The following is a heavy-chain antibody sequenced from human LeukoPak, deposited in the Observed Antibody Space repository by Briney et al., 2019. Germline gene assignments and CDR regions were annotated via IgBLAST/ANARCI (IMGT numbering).Heavy chain of an antibody. D-gene: IGHD3-22*01. CDR2: IYYSGST. CDR1: GFTFSSYA. J-gene: IGHJ4*02. Sequence: LRLSCAASGFTFSSYAMGWIRQPPGKGLEWIGSIYYSGSTYYNPSLKSRVTISVDRSKNQFSLKLSSVTAADTAVYYCARAPHYYDSSGYSDYWGQGTLVTVSS. V-gene: IGHV4-38-2*01. CDR3: ARAPHYYDSSGYSDY.